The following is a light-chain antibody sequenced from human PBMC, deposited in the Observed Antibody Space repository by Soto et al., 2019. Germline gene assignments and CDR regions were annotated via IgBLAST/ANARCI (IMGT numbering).Light chain of an antibody. CDR2: GAS. CDR1: QGVGSN. J-gene: IGKJ4*01. Sequence: EVVLTQSPATLSVSPGAGATLSCRASQGVGSNLAWYQQKPGQTPRVLIYGASTRAIGIPARFSGSGFGTEFTLTISSLQSEDFVVYYCQQYSNWPLLSFGGGTKVDIK. V-gene: IGKV3-15*01. CDR3: QQYSNWPLLS.